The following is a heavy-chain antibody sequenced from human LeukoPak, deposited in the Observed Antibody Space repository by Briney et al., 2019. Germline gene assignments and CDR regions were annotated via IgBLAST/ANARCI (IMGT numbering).Heavy chain of an antibody. D-gene: IGHD4-17*01. CDR1: GFNFPSYA. CDR3: GRDPNGDYVGAFEF. Sequence: GGSLRLSCVASGFNFPSYAMTWVRLTPGKGPEWVASIGGSGTYARYADSVRGRFTVSRDNSKDTLYLQMDSLRAEDTAFYYCGRDPNGDYVGAFEFWGRGTLVSVSS. V-gene: IGHV3-23*01. CDR2: IGGSGTYA. J-gene: IGHJ3*01.